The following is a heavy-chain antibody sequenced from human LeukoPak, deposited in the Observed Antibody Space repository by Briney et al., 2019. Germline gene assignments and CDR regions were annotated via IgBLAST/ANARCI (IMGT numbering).Heavy chain of an antibody. V-gene: IGHV3-48*03. CDR1: GFSVSSYG. J-gene: IGHJ4*02. CDR2: ISTSGTSM. Sequence: GGSLTLSCTASGFSVSSYGFNWVRQAPERGLEWVSYISTSGTSMYYADSVRGRFTVSRDNAKNSLYLQMNNLRAEDTAVYYCARDRSGWYYFDHWGQGTLVTVSS. D-gene: IGHD6-19*01. CDR3: ARDRSGWYYFDH.